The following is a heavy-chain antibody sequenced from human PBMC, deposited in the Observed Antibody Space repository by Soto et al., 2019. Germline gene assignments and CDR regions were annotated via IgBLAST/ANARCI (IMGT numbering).Heavy chain of an antibody. CDR1: GYTFTCYG. V-gene: IGHV1-18*01. D-gene: IGHD5-12*01. CDR2: ISAYNGNT. J-gene: IGHJ6*03. Sequence: ASVKVSCKASGYTFTCYGICWVRQAPGQGLEWMGWISAYNGNTNYAQKLQGRVTMTTDTSTSTAYMELSSLRSDDTAVYYCARESGYDSSRYYYYYMDVWGKGTTVTVSS. CDR3: ARESGYDSSRYYYYYMDV.